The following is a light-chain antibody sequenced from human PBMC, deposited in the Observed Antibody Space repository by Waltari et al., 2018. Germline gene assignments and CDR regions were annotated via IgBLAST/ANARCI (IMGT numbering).Light chain of an antibody. Sequence: DIVMTQSPDSLAVSLGERATINCKSSQSVLYSANNKDYLAWYQQKPGQPAKLLIYWASTREFGVPDRFSGSGSGIDFTLTISSLQAEDVAVYYCQQYYSIPLTFGGGTKVEIK. CDR3: QQYYSIPLT. CDR1: QSVLYSANNKDY. CDR2: WAS. V-gene: IGKV4-1*01. J-gene: IGKJ4*01.